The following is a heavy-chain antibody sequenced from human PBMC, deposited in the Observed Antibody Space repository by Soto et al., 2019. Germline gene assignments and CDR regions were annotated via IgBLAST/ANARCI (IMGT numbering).Heavy chain of an antibody. Sequence: ASVKVSCKASGYTFTGYYMHWVRQAPGQGLEWMGWINPNSGGTNYAQKFQGWVTMTRDTSISTAYMELSRLRSDDTAVYYCARVDTAMPLGGMDVWGQGTTVTVSS. V-gene: IGHV1-2*04. D-gene: IGHD5-18*01. CDR3: ARVDTAMPLGGMDV. J-gene: IGHJ6*02. CDR2: INPNSGGT. CDR1: GYTFTGYY.